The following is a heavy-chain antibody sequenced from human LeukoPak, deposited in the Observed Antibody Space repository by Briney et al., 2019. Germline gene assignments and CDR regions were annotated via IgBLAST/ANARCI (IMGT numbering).Heavy chain of an antibody. CDR2: MYYSGST. J-gene: IGHJ3*02. Sequence: SQTLSLTCTVSGGSISSGDYYWSWIRQPPGKGLEWIAYMYYSGSTYYNPSLKSRVTMSADTSKNQLSLKLSSVTAADTALYYCARHPPRESRGNAFDIWGQGTVVTVSS. CDR3: ARHPPRESRGNAFDI. V-gene: IGHV4-30-4*01. D-gene: IGHD5-24*01. CDR1: GGSISSGDYY.